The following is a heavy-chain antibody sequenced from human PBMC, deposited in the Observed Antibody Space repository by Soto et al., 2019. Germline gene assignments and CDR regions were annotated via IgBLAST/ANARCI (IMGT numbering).Heavy chain of an antibody. CDR2: ISAYNGNT. V-gene: IGHV1-18*04. CDR3: AAEATRTRFLATLRLRERLLVMDI. D-gene: IGHD3-3*01. J-gene: IGHJ6*02. Sequence: ASVKVSWKDSGYTFTSYGISWVRPAPGQGLEWMGWISAYNGNTNSAQKLQGIVTMTRDTSTSTAYMALRSMRADDTAVYYCAAEATRTRFLATLRLRERLLVMDIWG. CDR1: GYTFTSYG.